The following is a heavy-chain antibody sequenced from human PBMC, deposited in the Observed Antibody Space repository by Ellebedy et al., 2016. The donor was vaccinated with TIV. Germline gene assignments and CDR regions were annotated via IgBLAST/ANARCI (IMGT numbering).Heavy chain of an antibody. J-gene: IGHJ5*02. Sequence: MPSETLSLTCTVSGVSISSSYWNWIRQPPGKGLEWIGSIYYSGSTYYNPSLKSRVTVSVDTSKNQFSLNLSSVTAADTAVYYCARDPALPRGRFDTWGQGTLVTVSS. V-gene: IGHV4-39*07. CDR1: GVSISSSY. CDR2: IYYSGST. CDR3: ARDPALPRGRFDT.